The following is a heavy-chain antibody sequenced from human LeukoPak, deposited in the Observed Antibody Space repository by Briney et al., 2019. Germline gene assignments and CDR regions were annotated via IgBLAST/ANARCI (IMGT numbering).Heavy chain of an antibody. Sequence: ASVKVSCKVSGYTFTDYYMHWVQQAPGKGLEWMGLVDPEDGETIYAEKFQGRVTITADTSTDTAYMELSSLRSEDTAVYYCATVPRYCSSTSCYFIPFDYWGQGTLVTVSS. D-gene: IGHD2-2*01. CDR3: ATVPRYCSSTSCYFIPFDY. V-gene: IGHV1-69-2*01. CDR2: VDPEDGET. CDR1: GYTFTDYY. J-gene: IGHJ4*02.